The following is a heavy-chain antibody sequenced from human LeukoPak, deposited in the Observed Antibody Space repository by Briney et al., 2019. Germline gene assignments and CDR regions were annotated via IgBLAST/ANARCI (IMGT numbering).Heavy chain of an antibody. CDR2: ISDYNGHR. J-gene: IGHJ4*02. Sequence: ASVKVSCKAYGYTFTGYGISWVRQAPGQGLEWMGWISDYNGHRNFAQKLQDRVTMTTDTSTNTAYMELRSLISDDTAFYYCARDRYGTGSYDYWGQGTLVAVPS. CDR1: GYTFTGYG. CDR3: ARDRYGTGSYDY. V-gene: IGHV1-18*01. D-gene: IGHD3-10*01.